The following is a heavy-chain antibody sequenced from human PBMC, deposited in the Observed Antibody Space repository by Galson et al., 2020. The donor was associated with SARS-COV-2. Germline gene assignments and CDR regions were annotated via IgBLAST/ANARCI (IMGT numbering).Heavy chain of an antibody. CDR3: ARRGGSGYGSVWFDP. V-gene: IGHV4-39*01. CDR2: ISYSGSS. D-gene: IGHD5-12*01. J-gene: IGHJ5*02. Sequence: SQTLSLTCTVSGGSISSSYYWGWIRQPPGEGLEWIGIISYSGSSYYNPSLKSRATMSVDTSMNQFSLKLTSVTAADTAVYYCARRGGSGYGSVWFDPWGQGTLVTVSS. CDR1: GGSISSSYY.